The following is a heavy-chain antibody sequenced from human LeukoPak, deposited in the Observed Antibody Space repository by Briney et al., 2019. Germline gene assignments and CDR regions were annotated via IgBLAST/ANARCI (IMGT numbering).Heavy chain of an antibody. D-gene: IGHD3-22*01. V-gene: IGHV3-74*01. CDR1: GFTFSSYW. CDR3: ASHTYYYDSSGYKLLDY. J-gene: IGHJ4*02. CDR2: INSDGSST. Sequence: PGWSLRLSCAASGFTFSSYWMHWVRQAPGKGLVWVSRINSDGSSTSYADSVKGRFTISRDNAKNTLYLQMNSLRAEDTAVYYCASHTYYYDSSGYKLLDYWGQGTLVTVSS.